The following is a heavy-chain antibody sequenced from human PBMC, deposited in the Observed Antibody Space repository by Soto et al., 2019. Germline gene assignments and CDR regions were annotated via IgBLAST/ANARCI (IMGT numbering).Heavy chain of an antibody. CDR1: GGSISSGGYY. J-gene: IGHJ4*02. V-gene: IGHV4-31*03. CDR2: IYYSGST. CDR3: ARSPYDLNYFDY. D-gene: IGHD3-3*01. Sequence: SETLSLTCTVSGGSISSGGYYWSWIRQHPGKGLEWIGYIYYSGSTYYNPSLKSRVTISVDTSKNQFSLKLSSVTAADTAVYYCARSPYDLNYFDYWGQGTLVTVSS.